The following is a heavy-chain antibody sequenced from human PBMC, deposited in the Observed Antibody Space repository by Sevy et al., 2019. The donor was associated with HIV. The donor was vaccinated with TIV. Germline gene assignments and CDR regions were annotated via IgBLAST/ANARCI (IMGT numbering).Heavy chain of an antibody. CDR3: ATNIVVVPAATTERRYYFDY. D-gene: IGHD2-2*01. Sequence: SETLSLTCTVSGGSISSSSYYWGWISQPPGKGLEWIGSIYYSGSTYYNPSLKSRVTISVDTSKNQFSLKLSSVTAADTAVYYCATNIVVVPAATTERRYYFDYWGQGTLVTVSS. V-gene: IGHV4-39*01. CDR1: GGSISSSSYY. J-gene: IGHJ4*02. CDR2: IYYSGST.